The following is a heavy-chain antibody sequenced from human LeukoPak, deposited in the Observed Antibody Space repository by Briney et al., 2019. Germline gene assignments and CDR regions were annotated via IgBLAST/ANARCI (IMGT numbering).Heavy chain of an antibody. Sequence: GGSLRLSCAACGFTFSSYDMHWVRQATGKGLEWVSAIGTAGDTYYPGSVKGQFTISRENAKNSLYLQMNSLRAEDTAVYYCAKRPLGVVTSTSDSWGQGTLVTVSS. D-gene: IGHD2-21*02. J-gene: IGHJ4*02. V-gene: IGHV3-13*03. CDR3: AKRPLGVVTSTSDS. CDR1: GFTFSSYD. CDR2: IGTAGDT.